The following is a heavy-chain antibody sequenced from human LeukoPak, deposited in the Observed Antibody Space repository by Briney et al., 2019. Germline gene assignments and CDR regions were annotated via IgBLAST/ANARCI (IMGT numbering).Heavy chain of an antibody. D-gene: IGHD1-1*01. Sequence: GASVKVSCKASGYTFTSYGMNWERQAPGKGLEWMGGFDPEDGETIYAQKFQGRVTMTEDTSTDTAYMELSSLRSEDTAVYYCATPVPSGSGKHYYYYGMDVWGQGTTVTVSS. V-gene: IGHV1-24*01. CDR2: FDPEDGET. CDR1: GYTFTSYG. J-gene: IGHJ6*02. CDR3: ATPVPSGSGKHYYYYGMDV.